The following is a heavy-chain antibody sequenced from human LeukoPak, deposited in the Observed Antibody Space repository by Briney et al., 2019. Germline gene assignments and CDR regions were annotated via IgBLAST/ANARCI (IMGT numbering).Heavy chain of an antibody. CDR3: ARSWFGEFPYDY. CDR1: GGPFRGFF. J-gene: IGHJ4*02. CDR2: ISHSGSS. D-gene: IGHD3-10*01. Sequence: SETLSLTCAVYGGPFRGFFWSWIRQAPGKGLEWIGEISHSGSSNYNPSLKSRITISVDTSKNQFSLKLSSVTAADTAVYYCARSWFGEFPYDYWGQGTLVTVSS. V-gene: IGHV4-34*01.